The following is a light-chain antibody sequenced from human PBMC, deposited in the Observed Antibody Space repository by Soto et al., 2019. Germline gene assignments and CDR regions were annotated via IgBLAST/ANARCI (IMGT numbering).Light chain of an antibody. Sequence: EIVLTQSPGTLSLSPGERATLSCRASQSVSSSYLAWYQQKPGQAPRLLIHGASSRATGIPDRISGSGSGTDFTLTISRLEPEDFAGYYCQQYHSYSGTFGQGTKVDIK. V-gene: IGKV3-20*01. J-gene: IGKJ1*01. CDR3: QQYHSYSGT. CDR1: QSVSSSY. CDR2: GAS.